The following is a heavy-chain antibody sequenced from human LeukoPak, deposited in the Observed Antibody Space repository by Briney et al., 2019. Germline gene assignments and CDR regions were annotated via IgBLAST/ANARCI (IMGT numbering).Heavy chain of an antibody. Sequence: GGSLRLSCAASGFTFSDYYMSWIRQAPGKGLEWVSYISSSDSTIYYADSVKGRFTISRDNAKNSLYLQMNSLRAEDTAVYYCARGPASPWYYDFWSGYFDYWGQGTLVTVSS. CDR3: ARGPASPWYYDFWSGYFDY. J-gene: IGHJ4*02. D-gene: IGHD3-3*01. CDR1: GFTFSDYY. V-gene: IGHV3-11*01. CDR2: ISSSDSTI.